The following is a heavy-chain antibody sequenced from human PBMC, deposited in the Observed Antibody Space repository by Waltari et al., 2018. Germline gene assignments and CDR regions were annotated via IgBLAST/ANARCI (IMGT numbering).Heavy chain of an antibody. J-gene: IGHJ4*02. D-gene: IGHD3-10*01. V-gene: IGHV4-39*01. CDR1: GGSISSSSYY. CDR2: IYYSGGT. Sequence: QLQLQESGPGLVKPSETLSLTCTVSGGSISSSSYYWGWIRQPPGKGLEWIGSIYYSGGTYDTPSLKSRVTISVDTSKNQFSLKLSSVTAADTAVYYCARRAGSGSYPVYFDYWGQGTLVTVSS. CDR3: ARRAGSGSYPVYFDY.